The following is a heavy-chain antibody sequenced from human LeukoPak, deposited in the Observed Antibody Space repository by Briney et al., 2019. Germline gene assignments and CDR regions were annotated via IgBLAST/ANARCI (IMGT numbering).Heavy chain of an antibody. V-gene: IGHV1-69*01. CDR2: IIPMFGTP. CDR1: GGTFSSYA. CDR3: ARQVVTTAEYFQH. Sequence: SVKVSCKASGGTFSSYAINWVRQAPGHGLEWMGGIIPMFGTPNYAQKFQGRVTITADESTSTAYMELSSLRSEDTAVYYCARQVVTTAEYFQHWGQGTLVTVSS. J-gene: IGHJ1*01. D-gene: IGHD3-22*01.